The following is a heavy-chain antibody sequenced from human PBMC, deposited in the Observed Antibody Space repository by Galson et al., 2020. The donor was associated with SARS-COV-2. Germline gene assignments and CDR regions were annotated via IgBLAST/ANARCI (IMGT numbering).Heavy chain of an antibody. CDR2: INHSGST. D-gene: IGHD6-6*01. Sequence: SETLSLTCAVYGGSFSGYYWSWIRQPPGKGLEWIGEINHSGSTNYNPSLKSRVTISVDTSKNQFSLKLSSVTAADTAVFYCARSSHLNYYYYYYGMDVWGQGTTVTVSS. V-gene: IGHV4-34*01. CDR1: GGSFSGYY. CDR3: ARSSHLNYYYYYYGMDV. J-gene: IGHJ6*02.